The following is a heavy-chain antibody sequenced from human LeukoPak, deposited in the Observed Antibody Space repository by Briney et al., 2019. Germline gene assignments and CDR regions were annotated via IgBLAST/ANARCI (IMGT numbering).Heavy chain of an antibody. J-gene: IGHJ4*02. CDR2: IYPGDSDT. Sequence: GESLDSSFRGSGYSFTTYWIGWVREMPGKGLEWMGIIYPGDSDTRYTPSFQGQVTMSADKSTNTAYLQWSSLRASDTAMYYCARRQGCSSSSCPPDYWGQGTLVTVSP. CDR3: ARRQGCSSSSCPPDY. CDR1: GYSFTTYW. V-gene: IGHV5-51*01. D-gene: IGHD2-2*01.